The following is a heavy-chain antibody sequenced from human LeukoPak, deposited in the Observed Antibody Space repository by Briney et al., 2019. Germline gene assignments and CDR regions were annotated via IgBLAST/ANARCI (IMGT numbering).Heavy chain of an antibody. V-gene: IGHV4-34*01. CDR2: INHRGST. CDR1: GGSFSGYY. Sequence: PSETLSLTCAVYGGSFSGYYWSWIRQPPGKGLEWIGEINHRGSTNYNPSLKSRVTISVDTSKNQFSLKLSSVTAADTAVYYCARGAAAGHRFDYWGQGTLVTVSS. D-gene: IGHD6-13*01. CDR3: ARGAAAGHRFDY. J-gene: IGHJ4*02.